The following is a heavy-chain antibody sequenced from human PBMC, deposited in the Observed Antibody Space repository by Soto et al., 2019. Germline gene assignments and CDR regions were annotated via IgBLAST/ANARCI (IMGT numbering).Heavy chain of an antibody. CDR3: AKNYYFDY. J-gene: IGHJ4*02. CDR1: GFIFTSYA. Sequence: EVQLLESGGDLVQPGGSLRFTCAASGFIFTSYAMSWVRQVPGKGLEWVSSINVDDSTYYTESVRGRFTVSRDNSKNTLYLQMNSLRAEDTALYYCAKNYYFDYWGRGTLVTVSS. CDR2: INVDDST. V-gene: IGHV3-23*01.